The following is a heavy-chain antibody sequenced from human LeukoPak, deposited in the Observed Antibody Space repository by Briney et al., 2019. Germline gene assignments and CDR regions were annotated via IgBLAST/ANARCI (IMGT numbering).Heavy chain of an antibody. J-gene: IGHJ4*02. CDR1: GGSFSGYY. CDR2: INHSGST. CDR3: ARLYSSGWYYFDH. Sequence: PSETLSLTCAVYGGSFSGYYWSWIRQPPGKGLEWIGEINHSGSTNYNPFLQSRVTISLDTSKNQFSLKLSSVTAADTAVYFCARLYSSGWYYFDHWGQGTLVTVSS. V-gene: IGHV4-34*01. D-gene: IGHD6-19*01.